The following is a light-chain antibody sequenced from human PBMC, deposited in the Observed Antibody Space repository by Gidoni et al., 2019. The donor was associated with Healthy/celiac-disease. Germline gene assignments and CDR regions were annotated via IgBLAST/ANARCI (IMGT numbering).Light chain of an antibody. Sequence: EIVLTQSPGTLSLSPGERATLSCRASQRVSSSYLAWYQQKHGQAPRLLIYGASSRATGIPDRFSGSGSGTDFALTISRLEPEDFAVYYCQQYGSLPRTFGQGTKVEIK. V-gene: IGKV3-20*01. CDR2: GAS. CDR1: QRVSSSY. CDR3: QQYGSLPRT. J-gene: IGKJ1*01.